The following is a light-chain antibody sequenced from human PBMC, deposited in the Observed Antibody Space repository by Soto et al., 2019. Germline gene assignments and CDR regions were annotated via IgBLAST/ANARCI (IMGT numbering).Light chain of an antibody. J-gene: IGLJ2*01. V-gene: IGLV6-57*04. CDR3: QSYDSSNNDVV. CDR1: SGSIASNY. Sequence: NFMLTQPHSVSESPGKTVTISCTRSSGSIASNYVQWYQQRPGSAPTTVIYEDNQRPSGVHDRFSGSIDSSSNSASLTISGLKTEDEADYYGQSYDSSNNDVVFGGGTQLTVL. CDR2: EDN.